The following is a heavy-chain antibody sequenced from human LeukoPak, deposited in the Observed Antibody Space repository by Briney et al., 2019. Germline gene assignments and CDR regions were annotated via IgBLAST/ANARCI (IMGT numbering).Heavy chain of an antibody. Sequence: SETLSLTCTVSGGSISSYYWSWIRQPPGKGLEWIGYVFNSGGSNYNPSLQSRVTMSVDTSKNQFSLKLSSVTAADTAVYYCVRTLGGYTYGPFDYWGQGTLVTVSS. J-gene: IGHJ4*02. CDR1: GGSISSYY. V-gene: IGHV4-59*01. CDR3: VRTLGGYTYGPFDY. CDR2: VFNSGGS. D-gene: IGHD5-18*01.